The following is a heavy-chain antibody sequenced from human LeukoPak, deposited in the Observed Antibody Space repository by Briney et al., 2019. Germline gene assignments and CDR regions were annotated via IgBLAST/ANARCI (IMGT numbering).Heavy chain of an antibody. CDR1: GFTFSSYW. V-gene: IGHV3-7*01. D-gene: IGHD6-13*01. Sequence: GGSLRLSCAASGFTFSSYWMSWVRQAPGEGLEWVANIKQDGSEKYSVDSVKGRFTISRDNAKNSLYLQMNSLRAEDTAVYYCAREKHWYSSSWYSMRYYYYYMDVWGKGTTVTVSS. CDR3: AREKHWYSSSWYSMRYYYYYMDV. CDR2: IKQDGSEK. J-gene: IGHJ6*03.